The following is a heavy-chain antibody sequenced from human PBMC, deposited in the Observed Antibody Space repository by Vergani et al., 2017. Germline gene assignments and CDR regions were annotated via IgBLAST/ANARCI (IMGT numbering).Heavy chain of an antibody. V-gene: IGHV5-51*03. Sequence: EVHLVQSGAEVKKPGESLKISCKGSGYSFTSYWIGWVRQMPGKGLEWMGIIYPGESDTRYSPSFQGQVTISADKSISTAYLQWSSLKASDTAMYYCARSGGSSVYYYYYMDVWGKGTTVTVSS. J-gene: IGHJ6*03. D-gene: IGHD6-6*01. CDR1: GYSFTSYW. CDR3: ARSGGSSVYYYYYMDV. CDR2: IYPGESDT.